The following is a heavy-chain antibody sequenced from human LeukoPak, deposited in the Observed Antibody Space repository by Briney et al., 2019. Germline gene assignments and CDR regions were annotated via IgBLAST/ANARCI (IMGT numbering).Heavy chain of an antibody. D-gene: IGHD1-26*01. Sequence: KPSETLSLTCTVSGGSISSYYWSWIRQPPGKGLEWIGYISYSGTTNYNPSLKSRVTISVDTSKNLFSLKLTSVTAADTAVYHCARLGDYRFDPWGQGTLVTVSS. J-gene: IGHJ5*02. CDR2: ISYSGTT. CDR3: ARLGDYRFDP. V-gene: IGHV4-59*08. CDR1: GGSISSYY.